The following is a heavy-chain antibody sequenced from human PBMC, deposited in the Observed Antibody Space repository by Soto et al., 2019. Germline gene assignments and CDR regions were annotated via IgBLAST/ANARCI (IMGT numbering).Heavy chain of an antibody. CDR1: GGSISSGGYY. V-gene: IGHV4-31*03. CDR3: ARDQGPDRSGYVDY. D-gene: IGHD3-22*01. CDR2: IYYSGST. J-gene: IGHJ4*02. Sequence: PSETLSLTCTVSGGSISSGGYYWSWIRQHPGKGLEWIGYIYYSGSTYYNPSLKSRVTISVDTSKNQFSLKLSSVTAADTAVYYCARDQGPDRSGYVDYWGQGTLVTVSS.